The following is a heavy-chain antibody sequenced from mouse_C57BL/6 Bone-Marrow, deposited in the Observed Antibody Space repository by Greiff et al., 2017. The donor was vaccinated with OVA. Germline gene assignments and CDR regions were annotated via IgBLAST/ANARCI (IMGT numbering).Heavy chain of an antibody. V-gene: IGHV7-1*01. J-gene: IGHJ1*03. Sequence: EVQGVESGGGLVQSGRSLRLSCATSGFTFSDFYLEWVRQAPGKGLEWIAASRNKANDYTTEYSASVKGRFIVSRDTSQSILYLQMNALRAEDTAIYYCARASSYWYFDVWGTGTTVTVSS. CDR1: GFTFSDFY. CDR2: SRNKANDYTT. CDR3: ARASSYWYFDV.